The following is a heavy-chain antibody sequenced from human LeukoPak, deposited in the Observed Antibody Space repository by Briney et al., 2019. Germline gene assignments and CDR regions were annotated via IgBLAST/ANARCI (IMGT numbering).Heavy chain of an antibody. V-gene: IGHV3-9*01. D-gene: IGHD3-10*01. CDR3: AKGYGSGTAYGMDV. J-gene: IGHJ6*02. CDR2: ISWNSGSI. CDR1: GFTFDDYA. Sequence: GRSLRLSCAASGFTFDDYAMHWVRQAPGKGLEWVSGISWNSGSIGYADSVKGRFTMSRDNAKNSLYLQMNSLRAEDTALYFCAKGYGSGTAYGMDVWGQGTTVTVSS.